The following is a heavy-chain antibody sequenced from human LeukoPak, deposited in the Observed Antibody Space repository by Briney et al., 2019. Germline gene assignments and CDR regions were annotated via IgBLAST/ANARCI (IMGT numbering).Heavy chain of an antibody. J-gene: IGHJ3*02. V-gene: IGHV5-51*01. CDR3: ARHLDTTLTSDGFDI. CDR2: IYPGDSDA. CDR1: GYFFSTYW. Sequence: GESLKISCKGSGYFFSTYWIGWVRQMPGKGLEWMGIIYPGDSDARYSPSFQGQVSMSVDKSSSTAYLQWSSLKASDTAMYYCARHLDTTLTSDGFDIWGQGTIVTVSS. D-gene: IGHD5-18*01.